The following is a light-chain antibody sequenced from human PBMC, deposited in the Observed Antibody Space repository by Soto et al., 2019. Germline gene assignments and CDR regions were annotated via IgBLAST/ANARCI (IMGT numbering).Light chain of an antibody. Sequence: EIVLTQSPGTLSLSPGERASLSCRASQSVSSSYLAWYQQKPGQAPRLLIYGASSRATGIPDGFSGSGSGTDLTLTISRLEPEDFAVYYCQQYGSSPRTFGQGTKVDIK. J-gene: IGKJ1*01. V-gene: IGKV3-20*01. CDR2: GAS. CDR1: QSVSSSY. CDR3: QQYGSSPRT.